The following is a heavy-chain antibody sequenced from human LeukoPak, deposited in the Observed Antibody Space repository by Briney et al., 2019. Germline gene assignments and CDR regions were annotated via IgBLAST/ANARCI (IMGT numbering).Heavy chain of an antibody. CDR2: IYQSGST. V-gene: IGHV4-59*12. Sequence: KTSETLSLTCTVSGGSISSYYWSWIRQPPGKGLEWIGYIYQSGSTYYNPSLKRRVTISVDRSKNQFSLKLSSVPAADTAVYYCARVGYYDSSGFEYFQHWGQGTLVTVSS. CDR3: ARVGYYDSSGFEYFQH. CDR1: GGSISSYY. D-gene: IGHD3-22*01. J-gene: IGHJ1*01.